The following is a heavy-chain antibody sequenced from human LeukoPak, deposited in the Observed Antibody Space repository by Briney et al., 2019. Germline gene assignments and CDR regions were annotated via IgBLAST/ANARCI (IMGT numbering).Heavy chain of an antibody. CDR1: GYSVSSGYY. CDR3: ARLGRFQYYFDY. Sequence: SETLSLTCAVSGYSVSSGYYWDWIRQSPGKGLEWIGSIYHSGSTHYNPSLKSRVTISVDTSKNQFSLKLSSVTAADTAVYYCARLGRFQYYFDYWGQGTLVTVSS. CDR2: IYHSGST. J-gene: IGHJ4*02. D-gene: IGHD2-21*01. V-gene: IGHV4-38-2*01.